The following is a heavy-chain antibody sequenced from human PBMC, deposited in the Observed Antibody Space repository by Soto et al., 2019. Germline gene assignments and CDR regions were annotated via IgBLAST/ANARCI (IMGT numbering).Heavy chain of an antibody. V-gene: IGHV3-15*07. Sequence: EVQLVESGGGLVKPGGSLRLSCAASGFTFINAWMNWVRQAPGKGLEWVGRIKSETYGGTTDYATPVKGRFTISRDESKSTLYLQMNSLKTEDTAVYYCTTVNWNYVGNTYYYYGMDVWGQGTTVTVSS. CDR2: IKSETYGGTT. CDR1: GFTFINAW. J-gene: IGHJ6*02. D-gene: IGHD1-7*01. CDR3: TTVNWNYVGNTYYYYGMDV.